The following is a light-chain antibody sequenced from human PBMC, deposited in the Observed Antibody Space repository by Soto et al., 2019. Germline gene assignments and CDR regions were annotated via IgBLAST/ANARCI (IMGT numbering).Light chain of an antibody. V-gene: IGKV4-1*01. CDR3: QQYYDAPLT. CDR2: WAS. J-gene: IGKJ4*01. CDR1: QSVLYSSNNKNY. Sequence: DIVMTQSPDSLAVSLGERATINCKSGQSVLYSSNNKNYLAWYQQKPGQPPKLLIYWASTRESGVPDRFSGSGSGTDFTLYISSLQAEDVAVYYCQQYYDAPLTFGGGTKVEIK.